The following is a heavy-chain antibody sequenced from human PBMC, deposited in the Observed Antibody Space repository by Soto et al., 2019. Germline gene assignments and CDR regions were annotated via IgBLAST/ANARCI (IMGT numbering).Heavy chain of an antibody. CDR3: ARDHAVVVPAALIYYYYYGMDV. Sequence: GGSLRLSCAASGFTFSSYWMHWVRQAPGKGLVWVSRINSDGSSTSYADSVKGRFTISRDNAKNTLYLQMNSLRAEDTAVYYCARDHAVVVPAALIYYYYYGMDVWGQGTTVTVSS. CDR2: INSDGSST. J-gene: IGHJ6*02. D-gene: IGHD2-2*01. CDR1: GFTFSSYW. V-gene: IGHV3-74*01.